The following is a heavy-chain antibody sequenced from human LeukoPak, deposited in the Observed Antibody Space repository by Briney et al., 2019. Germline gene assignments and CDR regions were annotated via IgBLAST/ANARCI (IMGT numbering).Heavy chain of an antibody. CDR3: AKAADIVVVVAARFDY. J-gene: IGHJ4*02. CDR2: ISGSGGST. Sequence: SGGSLRLSCAASGFTFSSYAMSWVRQAPGKGLEWVSAISGSGGSTYYADSVKGRFTISRDNSKNTLYLQMNSLRAEDTAVYYCAKAADIVVVVAARFDYWGQGTLVTVSS. D-gene: IGHD2-15*01. CDR1: GFTFSSYA. V-gene: IGHV3-23*01.